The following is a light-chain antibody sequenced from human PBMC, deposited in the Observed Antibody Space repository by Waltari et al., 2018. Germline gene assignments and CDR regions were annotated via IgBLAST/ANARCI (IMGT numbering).Light chain of an antibody. CDR1: SCDIGSYTV. J-gene: IGLJ2*01. V-gene: IGLV2-23*02. CDR3: CSYAGSVV. Sequence: QSALTQPASVSGSPGQAITISCTGSSCDIGSYTVVSWYQHHPGKAPKLVIYEVINRPSGVSNRFSGSKSGNTASLTISGLQAEDEADYYCCSYAGSVVFGGGTKLTVL. CDR2: EVI.